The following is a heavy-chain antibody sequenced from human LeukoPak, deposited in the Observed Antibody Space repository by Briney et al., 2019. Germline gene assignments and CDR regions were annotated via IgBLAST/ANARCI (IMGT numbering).Heavy chain of an antibody. Sequence: GGSLRLSCAASGFTFSSYGMHWVRQAPGKGLEWVAVISYDGSNKYYADSVKGRFTISRDNSKNTLYLQMSSLRAEDTAVYYCAKQIVATILLDYWGQGTLVTVSS. J-gene: IGHJ4*02. CDR3: AKQIVATILLDY. CDR2: ISYDGSNK. CDR1: GFTFSSYG. D-gene: IGHD5-12*01. V-gene: IGHV3-30*18.